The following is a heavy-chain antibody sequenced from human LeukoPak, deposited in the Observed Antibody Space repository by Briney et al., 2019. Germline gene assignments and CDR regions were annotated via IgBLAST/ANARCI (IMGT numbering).Heavy chain of an antibody. V-gene: IGHV3-30-3*01. D-gene: IGHD2-2*01. CDR3: AREGGYCSSTTCYFDS. Sequence: GRSLRLSCAASGFTFSSYSMHWVGQAPGKGLEWVAVISDDGSKKSYADSVKGRFTVSRDNSKNTLYLQMNSPRVEDTAVYYCAREGGYCSSTTCYFDSWGQGTLVTVSS. CDR1: GFTFSSYS. J-gene: IGHJ4*02. CDR2: ISDDGSKK.